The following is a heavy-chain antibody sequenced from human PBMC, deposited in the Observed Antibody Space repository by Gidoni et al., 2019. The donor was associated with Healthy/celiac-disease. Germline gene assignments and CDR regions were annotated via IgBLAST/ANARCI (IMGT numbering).Heavy chain of an antibody. J-gene: IGHJ3*02. CDR2: IHPTGASR. V-gene: IGHV3-23*03. CDR3: SRDRETLYDTNTFDI. Sequence: HLLESGGGLVQPGGSLTLSCAASGFTFSSNAMNWLRQAPGKGLEWVAGIHPTGASRYHSEAVTCRFTISREDSKNKVYLQASSLTAGDTSTYYWSRDRETLYDTNTFDIWGPGTVVPVSS. D-gene: IGHD2-8*01. CDR1: GFTFSSNA.